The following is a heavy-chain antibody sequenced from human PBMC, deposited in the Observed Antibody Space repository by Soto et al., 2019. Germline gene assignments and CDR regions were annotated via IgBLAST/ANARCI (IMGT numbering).Heavy chain of an antibody. J-gene: IGHJ4*02. Sequence: QVQLVESGGGLVKPGGSLRLSCTASGFTFSDYYMSWIRQAPGKGLELVSYSSSSGRTIYYSDSVMGRFTSSRDNAKNSMYLQMNSLRAEDTAVYYCARGTGELDYWSQGTLGTVSS. V-gene: IGHV3-11*01. D-gene: IGHD2-8*02. CDR2: SSSSGRTI. CDR1: GFTFSDYY. CDR3: ARGTGELDY.